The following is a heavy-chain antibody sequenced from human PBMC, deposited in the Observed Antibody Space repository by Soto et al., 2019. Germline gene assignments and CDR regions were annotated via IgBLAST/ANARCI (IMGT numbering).Heavy chain of an antibody. J-gene: IGHJ4*02. CDR3: ARDGRWLVDY. D-gene: IGHD5-12*01. CDR1: GYTFNRYG. CDR2: ISAYNGDT. V-gene: IGHV1-18*01. Sequence: ASVKVSCKASGYTFNRYGISWVRQAPGQGLEWMGWISAYNGDTNYAQKLQGRVTMTTDTSTSTAYMELRSLRSDDTAVYYWARDGRWLVDYWGLGTLVTVSS.